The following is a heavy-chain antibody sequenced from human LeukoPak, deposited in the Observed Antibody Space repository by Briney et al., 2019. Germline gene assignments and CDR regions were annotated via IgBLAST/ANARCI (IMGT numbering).Heavy chain of an antibody. CDR2: IWSDGSNK. CDR1: GFTFSGYG. D-gene: IGHD3-22*01. Sequence: PGKSLRLSCATSGFTFSGYGMHWVRQAPGKGLEWVTVIWSDGSNKYYADSVKGRSTISRDNSKNTLYLQMNSLRAEDTAVYYCVRGYYAGRGHHFEYWGQGTLVTVSS. V-gene: IGHV3-33*01. CDR3: VRGYYAGRGHHFEY. J-gene: IGHJ4*02.